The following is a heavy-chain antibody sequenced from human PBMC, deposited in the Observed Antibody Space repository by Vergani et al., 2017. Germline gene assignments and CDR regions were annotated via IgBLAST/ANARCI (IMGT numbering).Heavy chain of an antibody. CDR2: IYDSGDT. Sequence: QVQLQESGPGLVKPSETLSLTCSVSGDSMNTYYWTWIRQPPGKGLEWIGYIYDSGDTKYNPSLKSRVTMSLDTSKNQFSLNLYSVTAADTAVYYRARGALWWRRQIDSWGQGTLVTVSS. CDR3: ARGALWWRRQIDS. J-gene: IGHJ4*02. D-gene: IGHD2-21*01. V-gene: IGHV4-59*01. CDR1: GDSMNTYY.